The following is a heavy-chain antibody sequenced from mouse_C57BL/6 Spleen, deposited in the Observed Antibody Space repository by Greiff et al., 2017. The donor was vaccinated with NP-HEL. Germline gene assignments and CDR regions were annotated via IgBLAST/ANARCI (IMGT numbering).Heavy chain of an antibody. CDR1: GYTFTSYW. V-gene: IGHV1-69*01. CDR2: TDPSDSYT. D-gene: IGHD1-1*01. Sequence: QVQLQQPGAELVMPGASVKLSCKASGYTFTSYWMHWVKQRPGQGLEWIGETDPSDSYTNYNQKFKGKSTMTVDKSSSTAYMQLSSLTSEDSAVYYCARSDGSIDYWGQGTTLTVSS. J-gene: IGHJ2*01. CDR3: ARSDGSIDY.